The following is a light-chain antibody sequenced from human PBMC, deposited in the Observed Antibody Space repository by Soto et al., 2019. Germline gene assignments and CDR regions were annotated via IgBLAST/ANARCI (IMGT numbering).Light chain of an antibody. Sequence: EIVLTQSPGTLSLPPGERATLSCRASQSVSSSYLAWYQQKPGQAPRLLIYGASSRATGIPDRFSGSGSGTDFTLTISRLEPEDFAVYYCQQYDSSPLTFVGGTKVEIK. CDR1: QSVSSSY. CDR3: QQYDSSPLT. CDR2: GAS. V-gene: IGKV3-20*01. J-gene: IGKJ4*02.